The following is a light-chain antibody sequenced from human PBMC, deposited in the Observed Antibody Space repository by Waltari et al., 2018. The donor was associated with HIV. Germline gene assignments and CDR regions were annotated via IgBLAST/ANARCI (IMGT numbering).Light chain of an antibody. CDR2: KDI. V-gene: IGLV3-25*03. Sequence: SYDLTQTPSVSVSPGQTARINCSRGALPKKYSSWYRQKAGQAPILLKYKDIERPSGSPERIAGSGSGTGVTLTITDVQAEDEGDYFCQSTDHDGTWVFGGGTKLTVL. CDR3: QSTDHDGTWV. CDR1: ALPKKY. J-gene: IGLJ3*02.